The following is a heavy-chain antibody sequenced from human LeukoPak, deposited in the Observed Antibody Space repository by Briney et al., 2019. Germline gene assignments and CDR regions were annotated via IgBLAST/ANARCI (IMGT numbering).Heavy chain of an antibody. Sequence: GASVKVSCKASGYTFTSFHMHWVRQAPGQGLEWMGVINPSGGTTSYAQRFQGRVTMTRDTSTSTVYMELSSLRSEDTAVYYCARVRRSSTSYDASDIWGQGTMLTVSS. CDR3: ARVRRSSTSYDASDI. D-gene: IGHD2-2*01. J-gene: IGHJ3*02. CDR2: INPSGGTT. CDR1: GYTFTSFH. V-gene: IGHV1-46*01.